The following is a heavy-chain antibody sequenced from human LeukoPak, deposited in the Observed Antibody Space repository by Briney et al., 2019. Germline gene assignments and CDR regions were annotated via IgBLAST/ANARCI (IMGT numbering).Heavy chain of an antibody. Sequence: SVKVSCKASGYTFTGYYMHWVRQAPGQGLEWMGRIIPILGIANYAQKFQGRVTITADKSTSTAYMELSSLRSEDTAVYYCGREPHLITMMGGGLVDYWGQGTLVTVSS. CDR1: GYTFTGYY. CDR3: GREPHLITMMGGGLVDY. CDR2: IIPILGIA. D-gene: IGHD3-22*01. J-gene: IGHJ4*02. V-gene: IGHV1-69*04.